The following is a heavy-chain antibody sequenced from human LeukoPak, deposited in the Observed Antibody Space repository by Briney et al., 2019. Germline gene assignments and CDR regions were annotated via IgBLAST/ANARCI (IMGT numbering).Heavy chain of an antibody. CDR3: ASDRVLGSGSLDN. CDR2: IRGDWHDT. Sequence: GGSLRLSCTASGLIFSDLWMHWVRHAPGKGVVWVSRIRGDWHDTTYADSVKGRFTISRDNAQNTLYLQMNSLRVEDTAVYYCASDRVLGSGSLDNWGQGTLVTVSS. V-gene: IGHV3-74*01. J-gene: IGHJ4*02. D-gene: IGHD3-10*01. CDR1: GLIFSDLW.